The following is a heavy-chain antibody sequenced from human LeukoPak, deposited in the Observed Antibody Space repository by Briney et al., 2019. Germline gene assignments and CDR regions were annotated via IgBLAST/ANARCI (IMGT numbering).Heavy chain of an antibody. CDR2: ISNSASTL. CDR1: GFTFSDYY. V-gene: IGHV3-11*01. CDR3: AKVRRWGFDY. Sequence: GGSLRLSCAASGFTFSDYYMSWIRQAPGKGREGVSYISNSASTLYYAASVKGRFTISRDNAKNSLSLQMNSLRAEDTAVYYCAKVRRWGFDYWGQGTLVTVSS. D-gene: IGHD3-16*01. J-gene: IGHJ4*02.